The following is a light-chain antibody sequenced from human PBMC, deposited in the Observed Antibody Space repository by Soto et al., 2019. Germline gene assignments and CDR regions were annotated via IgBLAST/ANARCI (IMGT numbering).Light chain of an antibody. CDR3: QQSHNTPPWT. CDR1: QSVSSN. V-gene: IGKV3-15*01. Sequence: EIVMTQSPATLSVSPGERATLSCRASQSVSSNLAWYQQKPGQAPRLLIYGASTRATGIPARFSGSGSGTEFTLTISTLQSEDFATYYCQQSHNTPPWTFGQGTKVDIK. J-gene: IGKJ1*01. CDR2: GAS.